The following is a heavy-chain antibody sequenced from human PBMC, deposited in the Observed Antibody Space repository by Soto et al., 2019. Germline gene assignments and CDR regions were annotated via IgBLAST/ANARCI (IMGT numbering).Heavy chain of an antibody. Sequence: ASVKVSCKASGYTFTSYAMHWVRQAPGQRLEWMGWINAGNGNTKYSQKFQGRVTITRDTSASTAYIGLSSLGSEDTAVYYCARDPPGNHYCSGGSCYSGMGDYWGQGTLVTVSS. J-gene: IGHJ4*02. CDR3: ARDPPGNHYCSGGSCYSGMGDY. CDR2: INAGNGNT. V-gene: IGHV1-3*01. CDR1: GYTFTSYA. D-gene: IGHD2-15*01.